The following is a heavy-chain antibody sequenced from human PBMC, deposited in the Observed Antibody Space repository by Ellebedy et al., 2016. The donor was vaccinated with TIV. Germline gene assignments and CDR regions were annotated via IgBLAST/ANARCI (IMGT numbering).Heavy chain of an antibody. CDR2: IVGRGAQ. Sequence: PGGSLRLSCAASGFTFSRYAMTWVRQATAKGLEWVSGIVGRGAQKYADSVKGRFTIPRDNSKSTVDLQMNSLRAEDTAVYFCARDRNPGDGYWVFDYWGQGTLVSVSS. CDR3: ARDRNPGDGYWVFDY. D-gene: IGHD5-18*01. J-gene: IGHJ4*02. V-gene: IGHV3-23*01. CDR1: GFTFSRYA.